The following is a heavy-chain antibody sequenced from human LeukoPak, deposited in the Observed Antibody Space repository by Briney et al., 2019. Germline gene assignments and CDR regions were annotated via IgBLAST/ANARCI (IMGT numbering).Heavy chain of an antibody. CDR2: IWYDGSNK. J-gene: IGHJ4*02. V-gene: IGHV3-33*01. CDR3: ARAVGPFDY. D-gene: IGHD1-26*01. Sequence: GGSLRLSCVASGFPFSSYGMHWVRQAPGRGLEWVAVIWYDGSNKYYADSMKGRFTISRDNSKNTLYLQMNSLRAEDTGVYYCARAVGPFDYWGQGTLVTVPS. CDR1: GFPFSSYG.